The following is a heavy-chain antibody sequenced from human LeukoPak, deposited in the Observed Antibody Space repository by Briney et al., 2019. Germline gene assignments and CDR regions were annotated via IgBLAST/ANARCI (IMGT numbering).Heavy chain of an antibody. CDR1: GFTFSSYS. CDR3: ARLPAYCSSTSCYYDY. J-gene: IGHJ4*02. D-gene: IGHD2-2*01. Sequence: GGSLRLSCAASGFTFSSYSMNWVRQAPGKGLEWVSYISSASGSIYYADSVKGRFTISRDNAKNSLFLQMNSLRAEDAAVYYCARLPAYCSSTSCYYDYWGQGTLVTVSS. V-gene: IGHV3-48*04. CDR2: ISSASGSI.